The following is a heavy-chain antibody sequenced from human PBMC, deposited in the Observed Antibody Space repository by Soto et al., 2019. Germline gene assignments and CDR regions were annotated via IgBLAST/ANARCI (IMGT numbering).Heavy chain of an antibody. Sequence: SETLSLTCTVSGGSISSSSYYWGWIRQPPGKGLEWIGSIYYSGSTYYNPSLKSRVTISVDTSKNQFSLKLSSVTAADTAVYYCARLNYYYYMDVWGKGTTVTVSS. J-gene: IGHJ6*03. CDR3: ARLNYYYYMDV. CDR2: IYYSGST. CDR1: GGSISSSSYY. V-gene: IGHV4-39*01.